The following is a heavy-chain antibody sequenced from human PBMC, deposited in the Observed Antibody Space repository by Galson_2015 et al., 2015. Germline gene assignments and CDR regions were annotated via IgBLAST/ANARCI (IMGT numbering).Heavy chain of an antibody. CDR3: AREKRGGGNSGGDY. D-gene: IGHD4-23*01. CDR1: GGTFSSYT. V-gene: IGHV1-69*04. J-gene: IGHJ4*02. Sequence: SVKVSCKASGGTFSSYTISWVRQAPGQGLEWMGRIIPILGIANYAQKFQGRVTITADKSTSTAYMELSSLRSEDTAVYYCAREKRGGGNSGGDYWGQGTLVTVSS. CDR2: IIPILGIA.